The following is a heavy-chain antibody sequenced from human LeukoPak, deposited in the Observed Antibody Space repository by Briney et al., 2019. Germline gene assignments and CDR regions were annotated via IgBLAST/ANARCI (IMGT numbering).Heavy chain of an antibody. Sequence: SETLSLTCAVSGYSITSSSWWGWIRQPPGKGLEWIGYIYHSGTTYYNPSLKSRVTISVDTSKNQFSLRLSSVTAADTAVYYCARGQALLRDYWGQGTLVTVSS. V-gene: IGHV4-28*03. J-gene: IGHJ4*02. D-gene: IGHD3-22*01. CDR3: ARGQALLRDY. CDR2: IYHSGTT. CDR1: GYSITSSSW.